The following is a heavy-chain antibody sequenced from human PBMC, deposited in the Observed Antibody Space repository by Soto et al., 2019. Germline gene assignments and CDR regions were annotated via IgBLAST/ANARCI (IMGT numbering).Heavy chain of an antibody. CDR2: ISRTGGST. Sequence: EVQLLESGGGLVQPGGSLRLSCAASGFTFSTYTMTWVRQAPGKGLELVAAISRTGGSTYYVDSVKGRYTISRDSTKNPLYLQMPSPRAEDTAVYYCAKDGGFGVYTPSGVDNWGQGALVTVSS. CDR3: AKDGGFGVYTPSGVDN. CDR1: GFTFSTYT. D-gene: IGHD3-10*01. V-gene: IGHV3-23*01. J-gene: IGHJ4*02.